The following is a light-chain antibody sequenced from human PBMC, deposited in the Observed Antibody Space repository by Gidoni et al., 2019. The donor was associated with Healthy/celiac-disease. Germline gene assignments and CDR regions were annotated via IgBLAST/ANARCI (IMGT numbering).Light chain of an antibody. Sequence: EIVLTQSPATLSLSPGERATLTCRASQSVSNYLAWCQQKPGQAPRLLIYDTSNRATGIPARFSGSGSGTDFTLTISSLEPEDFAVYYCQQRSDWLTFGGGTKVEIK. CDR2: DTS. J-gene: IGKJ4*01. CDR1: QSVSNY. CDR3: QQRSDWLT. V-gene: IGKV3-11*01.